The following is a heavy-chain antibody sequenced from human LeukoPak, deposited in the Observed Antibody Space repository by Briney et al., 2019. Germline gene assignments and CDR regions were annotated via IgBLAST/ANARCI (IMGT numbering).Heavy chain of an antibody. Sequence: ASVKVSCKASGYTFTSYYMRWVRQAPGQGLEWMGWIHIYRGNTNYAQKFQGRVTMTTDTSTSTVYMEVRGLRSDDTAMYYCARDVGVTVADSFDPWGQGTLVTVSS. V-gene: IGHV1-18*04. D-gene: IGHD2-15*01. CDR3: ARDVGVTVADSFDP. CDR1: GYTFTSYY. J-gene: IGHJ5*02. CDR2: IHIYRGNT.